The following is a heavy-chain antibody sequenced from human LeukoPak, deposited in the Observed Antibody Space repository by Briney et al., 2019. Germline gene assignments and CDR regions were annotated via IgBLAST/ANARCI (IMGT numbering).Heavy chain of an antibody. CDR3: VSQVVPAAIPDAFDI. V-gene: IGHV4-38-2*01. J-gene: IGHJ3*02. CDR1: GYSISTGYY. D-gene: IGHD2-2*02. CDR2: IYRSYRSGSGST. Sequence: SETLSLTCAVSGYSISTGYYWGWIRQPPGKGLEFLASIYRSYRSGSGSTYYNPSLSSRITISLDASKNQFSLKLNSLTAADTAVYYCVSQVVPAAIPDAFDIWGQGTVVTVSS.